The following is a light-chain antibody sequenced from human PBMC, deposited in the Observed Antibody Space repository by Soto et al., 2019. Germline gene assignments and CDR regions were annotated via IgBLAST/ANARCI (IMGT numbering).Light chain of an antibody. CDR1: QAIGPY. J-gene: IGKJ3*01. Sequence: DIQMTQSPSSLSASIGDEVTVTCRASQAIGPYLAWYQQRPGKPPKLLIYAASTLQSGVPSRFSGSRSGTDFTLTISSLPPEDVATYYCQKYDSAPLTFGPGTKVDIK. V-gene: IGKV1-27*01. CDR3: QKYDSAPLT. CDR2: AAS.